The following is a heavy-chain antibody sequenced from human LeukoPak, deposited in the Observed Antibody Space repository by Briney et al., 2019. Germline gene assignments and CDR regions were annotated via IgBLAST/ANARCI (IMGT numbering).Heavy chain of an antibody. CDR3: AKKHPLVGMYNWFDP. D-gene: IGHD6-6*01. Sequence: GRSLRLSCAASGFTFSSYAMHWVRQAPGKGLEWVAGMSYDGSNKYYADSVRGRFTISRDNSKNTLYLQMSSLRTEDTAVYYCAKKHPLVGMYNWFDPWGQGTLVTVSS. J-gene: IGHJ5*02. V-gene: IGHV3-30-3*02. CDR1: GFTFSSYA. CDR2: MSYDGSNK.